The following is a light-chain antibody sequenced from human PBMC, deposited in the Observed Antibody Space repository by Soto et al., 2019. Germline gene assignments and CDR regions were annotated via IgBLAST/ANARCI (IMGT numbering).Light chain of an antibody. Sequence: IVMTQSPATLSVSPGERATLSCRASQGFXSNFGWYQEKPGQAPRPLIYXASTRATGIPARFSGSGYGTEFILTISSVESEDVEIYYCQQQNDWPTFGQGTRLEIK. CDR3: QQQNDWPT. V-gene: IGKV3-15*01. J-gene: IGKJ5*01. CDR2: XAS. CDR1: QGFXSN.